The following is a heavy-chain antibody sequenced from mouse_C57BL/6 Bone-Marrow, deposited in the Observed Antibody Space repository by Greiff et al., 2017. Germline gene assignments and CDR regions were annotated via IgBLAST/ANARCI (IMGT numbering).Heavy chain of an antibody. CDR3: ARHYGNFPFAY. D-gene: IGHD2-1*01. V-gene: IGHV1-61*01. J-gene: IGHJ3*01. CDR1: GYTFTSYW. CDR2: IYPSDSET. Sequence: QVQLQQPGAELVRPGSSVKLSCKASGYTFTSYWMDWVKQRPGQGLEWIGNIYPSDSETHYNQKFKDKATLTVDKSSSTAYMQLSSLTSEDSAVYYSARHYGNFPFAYGGQGTLGTVSA.